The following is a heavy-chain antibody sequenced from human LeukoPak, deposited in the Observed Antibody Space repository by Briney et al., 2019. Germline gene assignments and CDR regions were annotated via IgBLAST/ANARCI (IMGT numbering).Heavy chain of an antibody. D-gene: IGHD3-10*01. CDR3: ARENYYGSGSSPGEFDY. CDR1: GFTFSSYA. Sequence: PGGSLRLSCAASGFTFSSYAMSWIRQAPGKGLEWVSYVSSSDNIIYYADSVKGRFTISRDNAKNSLYLQMNSLRVEDTAVYYCARENYYGSGSSPGEFDYWGQGTLVTVSS. V-gene: IGHV3-11*01. CDR2: VSSSDNII. J-gene: IGHJ4*02.